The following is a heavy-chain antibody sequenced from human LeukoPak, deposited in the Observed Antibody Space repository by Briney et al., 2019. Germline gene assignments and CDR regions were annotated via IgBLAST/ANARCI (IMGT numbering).Heavy chain of an antibody. CDR1: GFTFSSYS. Sequence: GGSLRLSCAASGFTFSSYSMNWVRQAPGKGLEWVANIKEDGSEKYYVDSVKGRFSISRDNAKNSLYLQMNSLRAEDTAVYYCAKSPYSSSAFDYWGQGTLVTVSS. J-gene: IGHJ4*02. CDR2: IKEDGSEK. CDR3: AKSPYSSSAFDY. V-gene: IGHV3-7*01. D-gene: IGHD6-6*01.